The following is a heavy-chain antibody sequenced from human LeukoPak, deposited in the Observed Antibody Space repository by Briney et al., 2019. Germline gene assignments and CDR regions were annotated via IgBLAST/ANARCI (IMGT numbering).Heavy chain of an antibody. V-gene: IGHV3-33*01. CDR3: AREGLTTSPNNALDI. CDR2: IWSDENRK. D-gene: IGHD1/OR15-1a*01. J-gene: IGHJ3*02. CDR1: GFTFSSYG. Sequence: GGSLRLSCEASGFTFSSYGMHWVRQAPGKGLEWVAVIWSDENRKYYADFVKGRFTISRDNFKSTLFLQVNSLRAEDTAVYYCAREGLTTSPNNALDIWGQGTTVTVLS.